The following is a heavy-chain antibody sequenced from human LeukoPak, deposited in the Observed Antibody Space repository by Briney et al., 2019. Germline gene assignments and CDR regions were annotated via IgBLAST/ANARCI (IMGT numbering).Heavy chain of an antibody. V-gene: IGHV4-31*03. CDR2: IYYSGST. J-gene: IGHJ4*02. D-gene: IGHD3-10*01. Sequence: SETLSLTCTVSGGSISSGGYYWSWLRQRPGKGLEWIGYIYYSGSTYYNPSLKSRVTISVDTSKNQFSLKLSSVTAADTAVYYCARGGYYGSGDFDYWGQGTLVTVSS. CDR1: GGSISSGGYY. CDR3: ARGGYYGSGDFDY.